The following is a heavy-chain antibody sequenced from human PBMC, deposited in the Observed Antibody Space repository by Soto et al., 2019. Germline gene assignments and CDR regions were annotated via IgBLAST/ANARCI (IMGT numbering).Heavy chain of an antibody. V-gene: IGHV3-23*01. CDR3: ARESQGMDV. CDR1: GFTFRSYA. Sequence: HPGGSLRLSCVGSGFTFRSYAMSWVRQAPGKGLEWVSAISESGGSTYYADSVKGRFTISRDNAKNSLYLQMNSLRAEDTAVYYCARESQGMDVWGQGTTVTVSS. CDR2: ISESGGST. J-gene: IGHJ6*02.